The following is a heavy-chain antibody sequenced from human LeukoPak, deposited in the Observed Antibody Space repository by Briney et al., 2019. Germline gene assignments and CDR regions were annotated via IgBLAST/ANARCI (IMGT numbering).Heavy chain of an antibody. D-gene: IGHD3-9*01. J-gene: IGHJ4*02. CDR2: INHSGST. CDR3: ARAEQSRSYDILTGYYRY. CDR1: GGSFSGYY. Sequence: SETLSLTCAVYGGSFSGYYWSWIRQPPGKGLEWIGEINHSGSTNYNPSLKSRVTISVDTSKNQFSLNLSSVTAADTAVYYRARAEQSRSYDILTGYYRYWGQGTLVTVSS. V-gene: IGHV4-34*01.